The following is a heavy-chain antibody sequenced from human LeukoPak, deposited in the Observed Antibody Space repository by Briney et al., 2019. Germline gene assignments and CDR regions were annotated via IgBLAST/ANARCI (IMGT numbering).Heavy chain of an antibody. CDR2: ISWNSGSI. Sequence: GRSLRLSCAASGFTFDDYAMHGVRQVPGKGLEWVSGISWNSGSIGYAASVTGRFTISRDNAKNSLYLQMNSLRAEDTALYYCAKGTGYSYGNNWFDPWGQGTLVTVSS. V-gene: IGHV3-9*01. CDR1: GFTFDDYA. CDR3: AKGTGYSYGNNWFDP. D-gene: IGHD5-18*01. J-gene: IGHJ5*02.